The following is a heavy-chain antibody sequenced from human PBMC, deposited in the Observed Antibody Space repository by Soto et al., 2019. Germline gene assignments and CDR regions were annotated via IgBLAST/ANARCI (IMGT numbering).Heavy chain of an antibody. V-gene: IGHV3-23*01. CDR3: AKVARDYYDSSGPHWFDP. CDR2: ISGSGGST. CDR1: GFTFSSYA. D-gene: IGHD3-22*01. Sequence: GGSLRLSCAASGFTFSSYAMSWFRQAPGKGLEWVSAISGSGGSTYYADSVKGRFTISRDNSKNTLYLQMNSLRAEDTAVYYCAKVARDYYDSSGPHWFDPWGQGTLVTVSS. J-gene: IGHJ5*02.